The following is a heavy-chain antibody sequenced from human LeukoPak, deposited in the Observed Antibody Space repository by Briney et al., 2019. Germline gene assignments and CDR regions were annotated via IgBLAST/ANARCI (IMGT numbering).Heavy chain of an antibody. V-gene: IGHV1-46*01. CDR2: INPSGGST. J-gene: IGHJ6*02. CDR1: GYTFTSYY. CDR3: ARVWGRHYYYGSGSPWAFYYGMDV. D-gene: IGHD3-10*01. Sequence: ASVKVSCKASGYTFTSYYMHWVRQAPGQGLEWMGIINPSGGSTSYAQKFQGRVTMTRDTSTSTAYMELSSLRSEDTAVYYCARVWGRHYYYGSGSPWAFYYGMDVWGQGTTVTVSS.